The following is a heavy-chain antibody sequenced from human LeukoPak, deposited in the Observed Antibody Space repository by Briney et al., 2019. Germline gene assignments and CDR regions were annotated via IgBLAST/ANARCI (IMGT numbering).Heavy chain of an antibody. V-gene: IGHV4-39*01. D-gene: IGHD2-15*01. J-gene: IGHJ3*02. CDR2: SSYSGST. CDR1: GGSISSSSYY. CDR3: ARHSGGSYVFAFDI. Sequence: PSETLSLTCTVSGGSISSSSYYWGWIRQPPGKGLEWIGSSSYSGSTYYNPSLKSRVTISVGSSKNQFSLKLSSVTAPDTAMYYCARHSGGSYVFAFDIWGQGTMFTVSS.